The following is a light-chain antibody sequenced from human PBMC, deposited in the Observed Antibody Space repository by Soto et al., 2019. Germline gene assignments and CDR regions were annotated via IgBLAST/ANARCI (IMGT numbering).Light chain of an antibody. J-gene: IGLJ3*02. CDR1: SSNIGAGYP. CDR3: QSYDSSLSRRWV. V-gene: IGLV1-40*01. CDR2: G. Sequence: QSVLTQSPSVSGAPGQRVTISCTGSSSNIGAGYPVHWYQQLPGTAPKLLVAGNRPSGVPDRFSVSKSGASASLAITGLQAEDEADYYCQSYDSSLSRRWVFGGGTKVPVL.